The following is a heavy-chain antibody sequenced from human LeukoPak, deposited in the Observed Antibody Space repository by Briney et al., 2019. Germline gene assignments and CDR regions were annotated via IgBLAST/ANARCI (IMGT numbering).Heavy chain of an antibody. Sequence: GASVKVSCKASGGTFSSYAISWVRQAPGQGLEWMGGIIPIFGTVNYAQKFQGRVTITTDESTSTAYMELSSLRSEDTAVYYCARDAATNYYDSIGYYPIYFDYWGQGTLVTVSS. J-gene: IGHJ4*02. D-gene: IGHD3-22*01. CDR3: ARDAATNYYDSIGYYPIYFDY. CDR2: IIPIFGTV. V-gene: IGHV1-69*05. CDR1: GGTFSSYA.